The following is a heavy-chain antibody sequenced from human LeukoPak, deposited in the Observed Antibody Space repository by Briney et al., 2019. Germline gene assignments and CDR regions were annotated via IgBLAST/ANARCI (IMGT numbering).Heavy chain of an antibody. V-gene: IGHV3-30*02. CDR3: AKDRGDFWSGSNFDY. CDR1: GFTFSSYG. Sequence: PGGSLRLSCAASGFTFSSYGMHWVRQAPGKGLEWVAFIRYDGSNKYYADSVKGRLTISRDNSKNTLYLQMNSLRAEDTAVYYCAKDRGDFWSGSNFDYWGQGTLVTVSS. D-gene: IGHD3-3*01. J-gene: IGHJ4*02. CDR2: IRYDGSNK.